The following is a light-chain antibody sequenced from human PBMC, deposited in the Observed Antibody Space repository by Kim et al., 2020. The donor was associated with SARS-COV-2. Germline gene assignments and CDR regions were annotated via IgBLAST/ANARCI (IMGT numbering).Light chain of an antibody. J-gene: IGLJ2*01. V-gene: IGLV3-1*01. CDR1: KLGDKY. CDR2: QDS. Sequence: YELTQPPSVSVSPGQTASITCSGDKLGDKYACWYQQKPGQSPVLVIYQDSKRPSGIPERFSGSNSGNTATLTISGTQAMDESDYYCQAWDSSTVVFGGG. CDR3: QAWDSSTVV.